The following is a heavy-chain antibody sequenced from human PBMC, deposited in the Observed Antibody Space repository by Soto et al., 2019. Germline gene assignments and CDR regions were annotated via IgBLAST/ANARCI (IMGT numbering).Heavy chain of an antibody. J-gene: IGHJ6*02. V-gene: IGHV3-30-3*01. D-gene: IGHD1-26*01. Sequence: GGSLRLSCAASGFTFSSYAMQWVRQAPGKGLEWVAVISYDGSNKYYADSVKGRFTISRDNSKNTLYLQMNSLRAEDTAVYYCARFIVGAPDYYYYYGMDVWVQGTTVTVSS. CDR2: ISYDGSNK. CDR1: GFTFSSYA. CDR3: ARFIVGAPDYYYYYGMDV.